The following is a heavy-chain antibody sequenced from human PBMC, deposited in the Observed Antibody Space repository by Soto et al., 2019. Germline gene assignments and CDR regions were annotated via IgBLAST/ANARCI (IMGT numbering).Heavy chain of an antibody. CDR2: IFYAGGT. Sequence: PSETLSAAGTVSVRSGNSAGYYWRWILQPPGKGPEWIGFIFYAGGTSYSPSRARRVTISADTSKTIFSLHLNFVTSADTAVYYCARGDHSPRRFYFDTWDQGTLVSVSS. J-gene: IGHJ4*02. CDR1: VRSGNSAGYY. V-gene: IGHV4-61*03. CDR3: ARGDHSPRRFYFDT. D-gene: IGHD1-26*01.